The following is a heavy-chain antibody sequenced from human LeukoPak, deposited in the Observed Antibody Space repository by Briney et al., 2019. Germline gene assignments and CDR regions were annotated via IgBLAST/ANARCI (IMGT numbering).Heavy chain of an antibody. CDR2: IYYSGST. J-gene: IGHJ4*02. Sequence: PSETLSLTCTVSGGSISSSSYYWGWIRQPPGKGLEWIGSIYYSGSTYYNPSLKSRVTISVDTSKNQFSLKLSSVTAADTAVYYCARRIPRYYYDSSGLYYFDYWGQGTLVTVSS. V-gene: IGHV4-39*07. D-gene: IGHD3-22*01. CDR1: GGSISSSSYY. CDR3: ARRIPRYYYDSSGLYYFDY.